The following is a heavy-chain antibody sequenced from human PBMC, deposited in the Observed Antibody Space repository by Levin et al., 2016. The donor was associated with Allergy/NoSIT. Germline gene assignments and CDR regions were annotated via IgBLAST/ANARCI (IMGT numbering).Heavy chain of an antibody. D-gene: IGHD4-11*01. V-gene: IGHV3-11*01. CDR2: ISGTDDSM. Sequence: GGSLRLSCVASGFNFSDYFMTWIRQSPGKGLEWVSYISGTDDSMSYADSVKGRFTISRDNAKRSVFLQMNSLRPEDTAVYYCARGFQDYSHSFYYYFYYMDVWGKGTTVTVSS. CDR1: GFNFSDYF. CDR3: ARGFQDYSHSFYYYFYYMDV. J-gene: IGHJ6*03.